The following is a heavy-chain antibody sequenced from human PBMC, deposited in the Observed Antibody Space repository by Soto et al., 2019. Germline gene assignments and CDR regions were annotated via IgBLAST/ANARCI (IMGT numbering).Heavy chain of an antibody. V-gene: IGHV4-39*01. CDR2: IYYSGST. J-gene: IGHJ4*02. Sequence: QLQLQESGPGLVKPSETLSLTCTVSGGSISSSRYYWGWIRQPPGKGLEWIGSIYYSGSTYYNPSLKSRVTISVDTSKNQFSLKLSSVTAADTAVYYCARQGPVAGNACDYWGQGTLVTVSS. CDR1: GGSISSSRYY. D-gene: IGHD6-19*01. CDR3: ARQGPVAGNACDY.